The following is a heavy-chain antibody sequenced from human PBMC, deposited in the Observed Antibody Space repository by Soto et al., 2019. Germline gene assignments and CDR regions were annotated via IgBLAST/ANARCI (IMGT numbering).Heavy chain of an antibody. CDR3: ARDFIVGAPDYFDY. D-gene: IGHD1-26*01. CDR1: GYTFTSYD. J-gene: IGHJ4*02. V-gene: IGHV1-8*01. Sequence: ASVKVSCKASGYTFTSYDINWVRQATGQGFEWMGWMNPNSGNTGYAQKFQGRVTMTRDTSITTAYMELSSLRSEDTAVYYCARDFIVGAPDYFDYWGQGTLVTVSS. CDR2: MNPNSGNT.